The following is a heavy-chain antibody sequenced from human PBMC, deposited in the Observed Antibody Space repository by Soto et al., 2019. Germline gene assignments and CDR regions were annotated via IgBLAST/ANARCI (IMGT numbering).Heavy chain of an antibody. CDR3: GHTTVTVYGFEV. CDR1: GFLLATSGPG. D-gene: IGHD4-17*01. CDR2: IYWDDDE. Sequence: QITLKESGPTLVKPTQTLTLTCTFSGFLLATSGPGVGWVRQPSGKALERLLPIYWDDDERYSSSLKSRINDTMGTSRNQVVFTMTNVDPVDTATYYCGHTTVTVYGFEVWGQGTMVVVSS. J-gene: IGHJ3*01. V-gene: IGHV2-5*02.